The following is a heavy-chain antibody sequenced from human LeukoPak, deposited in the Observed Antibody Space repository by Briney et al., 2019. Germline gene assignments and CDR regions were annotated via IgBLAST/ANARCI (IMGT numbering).Heavy chain of an antibody. V-gene: IGHV3-30*02. D-gene: IGHD2-2*01. Sequence: GGSLRLSCAASGFSFSTYGMHWVRQAPGKGLEWVTFMQYEGSEEYYADSVKGRFTISRDNSKNTLYLQMDSLRGEDTAVYYCAGKAAAYYFVYWGQGTLVTVSS. CDR1: GFSFSTYG. J-gene: IGHJ4*02. CDR3: AGKAAAYYFVY. CDR2: MQYEGSEE.